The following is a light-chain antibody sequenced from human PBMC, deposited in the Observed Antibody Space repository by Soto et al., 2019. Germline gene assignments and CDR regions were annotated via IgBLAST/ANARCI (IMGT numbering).Light chain of an antibody. CDR2: GNS. CDR1: TSNIGAGYD. V-gene: IGLV1-40*01. Sequence: SVLTQPPSVSGAPGQRVTISCTGSTSNIGAGYDVHWYQQFPGTAPKLLIYGNSNRPSGVPDRFSGSKSGTSASLAITGLQAEDEADYYCQSYDSSLSSSVVFGGGTKLTVL. J-gene: IGLJ2*01. CDR3: QSYDSSLSSSVV.